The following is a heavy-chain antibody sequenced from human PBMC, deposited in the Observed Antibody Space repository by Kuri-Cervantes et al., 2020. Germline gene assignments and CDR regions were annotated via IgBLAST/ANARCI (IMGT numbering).Heavy chain of an antibody. Sequence: GSLRLSCTVSGGSISSYYWSWIRQPPGKGLEWIGYIYYSGSTNYNPSLKSRVTISVDTSKNQFSLKLSSVTAADTAVYYCARDLRQGYSSSWYYFDYWGQGTLVTVSS. V-gene: IGHV4-59*12. CDR1: GGSISSYY. J-gene: IGHJ4*02. CDR2: IYYSGST. CDR3: ARDLRQGYSSSWYYFDY. D-gene: IGHD6-13*01.